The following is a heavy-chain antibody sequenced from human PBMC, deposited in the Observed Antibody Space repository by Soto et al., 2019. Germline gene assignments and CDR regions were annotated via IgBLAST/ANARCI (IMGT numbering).Heavy chain of an antibody. CDR2: ISTYNGNT. V-gene: IGHV1-18*01. J-gene: IGHJ4*02. D-gene: IGHD5-12*01. CDR3: VRQWENYRGYEHQANWFDY. CDR1: GYIFTNYG. Sequence: ASVKVSCKTSGYIFTNYGMTWVRQAPGQGLEWMGWISTYNGNTNYAQKLQGRVTMTTDTSTSTAYMELRSLRSDDTAVYYCVRQWENYRGYEHQANWFDYGGQGTLVTVSS.